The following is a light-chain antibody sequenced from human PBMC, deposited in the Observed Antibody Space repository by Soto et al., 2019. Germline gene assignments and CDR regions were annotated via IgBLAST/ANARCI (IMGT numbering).Light chain of an antibody. V-gene: IGKV1-5*03. J-gene: IGKJ1*01. CDR3: QQYKGRWT. CDR2: KAS. Sequence: DIQMTQSPASLSASVGDRVIITCRAIQSIDSWLAWPQQKPGKAPKVMIYKASSLESGVPSRFSGSGSGTEFTLTISSLQPDDIAIYYCQQYKGRWTFGQGTKVEIK. CDR1: QSIDSW.